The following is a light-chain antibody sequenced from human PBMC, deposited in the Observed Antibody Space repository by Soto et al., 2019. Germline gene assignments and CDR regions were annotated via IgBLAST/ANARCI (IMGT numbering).Light chain of an antibody. Sequence: QSALTQPPSASGTPGQRVTISCSGSSSNIGSDTVNWYQQLPGTAPKLLIHRSNQRPSGVPGRFSGSKSGTSASLAISGLQSEDEADYYCAAWDDSLNGLYVFVTGSKVTVL. V-gene: IGLV1-44*01. J-gene: IGLJ1*01. CDR2: RSN. CDR3: AAWDDSLNGLYV. CDR1: SSNIGSDT.